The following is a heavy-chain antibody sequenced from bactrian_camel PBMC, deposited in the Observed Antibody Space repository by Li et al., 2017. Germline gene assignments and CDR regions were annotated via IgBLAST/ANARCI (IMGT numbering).Heavy chain of an antibody. D-gene: IGHD1*01. CDR2: LNPGGAT. CDR1: GFTFSSND. V-gene: IGHV3S40*01. Sequence: DVQLVESGGGLVQPGGSLRLSCAAPGFTFSSNDMMWVRQAPGKGLEWVSRLNPGGATYYTDSVKGRFTISKDNRKNILYLQMNSLTPGDTAMYYCTARYEFGLGACRGVGGLGFWGQGTQVTVS. CDR3: TARYEFGLGACRGVGGLGF. J-gene: IGHJ6*01.